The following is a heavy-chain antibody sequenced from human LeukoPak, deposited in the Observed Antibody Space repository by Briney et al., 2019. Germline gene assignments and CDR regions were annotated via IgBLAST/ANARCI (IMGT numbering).Heavy chain of an antibody. J-gene: IGHJ6*03. Sequence: GGTLRLSCAASGFSFTTYRMHWVRQAPGKGLEWVSSISSSGSLIKYADSLRGRFTISRDNAKNSVYLQMNSLTAEDTAVYYCARRPSYSNDAFYFMDVWGKGTTVTVSS. V-gene: IGHV3-21*01. CDR1: GFSFTTYR. CDR2: ISSSGSLI. D-gene: IGHD4-11*01. CDR3: ARRPSYSNDAFYFMDV.